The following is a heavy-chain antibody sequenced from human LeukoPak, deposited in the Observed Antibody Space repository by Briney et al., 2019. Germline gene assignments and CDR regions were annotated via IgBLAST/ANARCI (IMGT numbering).Heavy chain of an antibody. CDR2: INHSGGT. Sequence: SETLSLTCAVYGGSFSGYYWSWIRQPPGKGLEWIGEINHSGGTNYNPSLKSRVTISVDTSKNQFSLKLSSVTAADTAVYYCARGVLGYCSSTSCHFFDYWGQGTLVTVSS. J-gene: IGHJ4*02. D-gene: IGHD2-2*01. CDR3: ARGVLGYCSSTSCHFFDY. CDR1: GGSFSGYY. V-gene: IGHV4-34*01.